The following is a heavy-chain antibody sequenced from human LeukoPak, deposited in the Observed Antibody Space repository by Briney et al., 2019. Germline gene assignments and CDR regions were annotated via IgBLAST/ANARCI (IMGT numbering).Heavy chain of an antibody. V-gene: IGHV5-51*01. J-gene: IGHJ5*02. Sequence: GESLKISCKGSGYSFTSFWIGWVRQMPGKGLEWMGIINADDSDTRYSPSFQGQVTISVDKSSSTAHLQWGSLKASDSAIYYCTVARDGTFWFDPWGQGTVVTVSP. CDR3: TVARDGTFWFDP. CDR1: GYSFTSFW. D-gene: IGHD5-24*01. CDR2: INADDSDT.